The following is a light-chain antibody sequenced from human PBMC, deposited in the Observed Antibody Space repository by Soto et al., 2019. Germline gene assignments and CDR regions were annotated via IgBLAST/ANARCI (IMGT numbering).Light chain of an antibody. Sequence: QSVLTQPASVSGSPGQSITISCTGTSSDVGGYNFVSWYQQHPGKAPKLMIYAVSNRPSGVSNRFSGSKSGNTASLTISGLLAEDEADYYCSSYASSSPVVFGGGTKLTVL. CDR1: SSDVGGYNF. CDR3: SSYASSSPVV. J-gene: IGLJ3*02. CDR2: AVS. V-gene: IGLV2-14*01.